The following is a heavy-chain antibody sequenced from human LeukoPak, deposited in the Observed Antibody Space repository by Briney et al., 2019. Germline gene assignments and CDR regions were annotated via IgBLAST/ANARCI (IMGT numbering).Heavy chain of an antibody. D-gene: IGHD6-19*01. J-gene: IGHJ4*02. Sequence: GGSLRLSCAASGFTFSSYEMNWVRQSPGRGLEWVSKISSSGSAIYCADSVKGRFTISGDNAKSTLYLQMNSLRVEDTAVYYCARGGSLGYWGQGTLVTVSS. V-gene: IGHV3-48*03. CDR2: ISSSGSAI. CDR3: ARGGSLGY. CDR1: GFTFSSYE.